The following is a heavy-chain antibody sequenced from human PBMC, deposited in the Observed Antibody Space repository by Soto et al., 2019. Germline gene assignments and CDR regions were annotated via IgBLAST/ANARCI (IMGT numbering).Heavy chain of an antibody. CDR3: ARDGWLLPNTWFDP. CDR1: GGSISSYY. J-gene: IGHJ5*02. V-gene: IGHV4-59*12. Sequence: PSETLSLTCTVSGGSISSYYWSWIRQPPGKGLEWIGYIYYSGSTNYNPSLKSRVTISVDTSKNQFSLKLSSVTAADTAVYYCARDGWLLPNTWFDPWGQGTLVTVSS. CDR2: IYYSGST. D-gene: IGHD3-22*01.